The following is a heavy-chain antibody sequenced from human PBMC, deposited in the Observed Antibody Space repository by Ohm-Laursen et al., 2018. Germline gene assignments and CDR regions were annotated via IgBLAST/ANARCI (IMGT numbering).Heavy chain of an antibody. CDR3: ATSSYSRDGY. CDR1: GFTFSDYW. D-gene: IGHD4-11*01. Sequence: SLRLSCTASGFTFSDYWMTWVRQAPGKGLEWVANIKKDGSEKYYVDSVKGRFTISRDNAKKTLYLQMNSLRAEDTAVYYCATSSYSRDGYWGQGTRVTVSS. CDR2: IKKDGSEK. V-gene: IGHV3-7*02. J-gene: IGHJ4*02.